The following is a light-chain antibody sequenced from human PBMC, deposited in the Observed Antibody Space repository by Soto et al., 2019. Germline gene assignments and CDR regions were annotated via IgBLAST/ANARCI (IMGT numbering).Light chain of an antibody. CDR1: SSDVGGYNY. V-gene: IGLV2-14*01. CDR3: SSYTSSSTFYV. Sequence: QSVLTQPASVSGSPGQSITISCTGTSSDVGGYNYVSWYQQHPGKAPKLMIYEVSNRPSGVSNRFSGSKSGNTASLTISGLQAEDEADYYCSSYTSSSTFYVFGTGTKLTAL. J-gene: IGLJ1*01. CDR2: EVS.